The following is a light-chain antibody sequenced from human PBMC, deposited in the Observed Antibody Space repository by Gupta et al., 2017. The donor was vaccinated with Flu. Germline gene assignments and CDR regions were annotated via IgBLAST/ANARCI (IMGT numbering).Light chain of an antibody. CDR3: QSFDSSLGGYV. CDR1: RSNNGAGFD. V-gene: IGLV1-40*01. Sequence: VTITCTGRRSNNGAGFDVHWCQVLPGTAPKLLIYGSDNRPSGVPDRFSGSKSGTSAALAITGRQVEDEAEYFCQSFDSSLGGYVLATGTKVTVV. J-gene: IGLJ1*01. CDR2: GSD.